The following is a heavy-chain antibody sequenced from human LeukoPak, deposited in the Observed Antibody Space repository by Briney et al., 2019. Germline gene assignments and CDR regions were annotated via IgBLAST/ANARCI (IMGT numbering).Heavy chain of an antibody. CDR1: KFTFSAYA. J-gene: IGHJ5*02. CDR3: AKGSGSGWYGWFDP. CDR2: IEASDVNT. V-gene: IGHV3-23*01. Sequence: GGSLRLSCAASKFTFSAYAMSWVRQAPGKGLEWVSCIEASDVNTYYADSVKGRFSISRDNSKNTLYLQMNSLRAEDTAVYYCAKGSGSGWYGWFDPWGQGTLVTVSS. D-gene: IGHD6-19*01.